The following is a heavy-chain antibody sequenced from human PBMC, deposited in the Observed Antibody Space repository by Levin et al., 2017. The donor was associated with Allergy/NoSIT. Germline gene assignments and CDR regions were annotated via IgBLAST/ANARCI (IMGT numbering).Heavy chain of an antibody. Sequence: ASVKVSCKASGYTFTGYYMHWVRQAPGQGLEWMGWINPNSGGTNYAQKFQGRVTMTRDTSISTAYMELSRLRSDDTAVYYCARVDRKNSDGGKEGGAFDIWGQGTMVTVSS. CDR3: ARVDRKNSDGGKEGGAFDI. CDR1: GYTFTGYY. CDR2: INPNSGGT. J-gene: IGHJ3*02. V-gene: IGHV1-2*02. D-gene: IGHD3-16*01.